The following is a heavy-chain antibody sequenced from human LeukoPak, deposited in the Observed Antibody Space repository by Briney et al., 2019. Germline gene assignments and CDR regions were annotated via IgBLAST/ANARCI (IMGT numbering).Heavy chain of an antibody. CDR3: AKDRSSGYPEWYFDL. J-gene: IGHJ2*01. CDR1: GFTFSNYA. Sequence: GGSLRLSCAASGFTFSNYAMSWVRQAPGKGLEWVSAITGNGGGTYYADSVKGRFTISRDNSKNTLYLQMNILRAEDSAVFYCAKDRSSGYPEWYFDLWGRGTLVTVSS. CDR2: ITGNGGGT. D-gene: IGHD3-22*01. V-gene: IGHV3-23*01.